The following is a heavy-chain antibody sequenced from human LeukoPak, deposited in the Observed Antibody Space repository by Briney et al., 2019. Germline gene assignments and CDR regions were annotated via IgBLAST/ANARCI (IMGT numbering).Heavy chain of an antibody. CDR2: VRFSGLT. D-gene: IGHD1-26*01. J-gene: IGHJ4*02. V-gene: IGHV4-59*12. CDR1: GGSISSYY. CDR3: ARVFEGDGSYSSD. Sequence: PSETLSLTCTVSGGSISSYYWSWIRQPPGKGLEWIGTVRFSGLTYPSPSLKSRVTLSLDTSNNQFSLNLDSVTAADTAIYYCARVFEGDGSYSSDWGQGTLVTVSS.